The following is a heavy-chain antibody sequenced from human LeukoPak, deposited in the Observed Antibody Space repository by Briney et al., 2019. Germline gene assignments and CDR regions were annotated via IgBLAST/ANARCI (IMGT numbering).Heavy chain of an antibody. CDR1: GYTFTNYA. J-gene: IGHJ4*02. CDR3: ARSPGGNARTWLDY. CDR2: TNGATGNT. Sequence: ASVKVSCKASGYTFTNYALHWVRQAPGQRLEWMGWTNGATGNTRFSQDFQGRLTITIDTSASTAYMELSSLRSEDTAVYYCARSPGGNARTWLDYWGQGTLVTVSS. V-gene: IGHV1-3*02. D-gene: IGHD4-23*01.